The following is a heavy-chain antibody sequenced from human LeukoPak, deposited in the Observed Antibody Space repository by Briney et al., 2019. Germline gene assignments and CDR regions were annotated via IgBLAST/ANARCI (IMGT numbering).Heavy chain of an antibody. CDR3: ARVDGWSPLFDY. CDR1: GGSISSYY. V-gene: IGHV4-59*01. D-gene: IGHD6-19*01. J-gene: IGHJ4*02. Sequence: SETLSLTCTVSGGSISSYYWSWIRQPPGKGLEWIGYIYYSGSTNYNPSLKSRVTISVDTSKNQSSLKLSSVTAADTAVYYCARVDGWSPLFDYWGQGTLVTVSS. CDR2: IYYSGST.